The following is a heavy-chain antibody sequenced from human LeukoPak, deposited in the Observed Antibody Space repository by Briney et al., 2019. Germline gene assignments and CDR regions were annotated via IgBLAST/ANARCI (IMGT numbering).Heavy chain of an antibody. Sequence: QPGGSLRLSCAASGFTFSVYWMRWVRQAPGKGLVWVSRINSDGTDTNYADSVKGRFTISRDNAKNTLYLQMDSLGAEDTAVYHCARGDYYYDRSAYHYSFDYWGQGSLVTVSS. V-gene: IGHV3-74*01. D-gene: IGHD3-22*01. CDR3: ARGDYYYDRSAYHYSFDY. CDR2: INSDGTDT. CDR1: GFTFSVYW. J-gene: IGHJ4*02.